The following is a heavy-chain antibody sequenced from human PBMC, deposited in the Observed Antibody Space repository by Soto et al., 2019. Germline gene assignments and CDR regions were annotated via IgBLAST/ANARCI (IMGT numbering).Heavy chain of an antibody. CDR3: GRGRSGELVVFY. CDR1: GYTFTGYY. D-gene: IGHD1-7*01. V-gene: IGHV1-2*02. Sequence: QVQLVQSGAEVKESGASVKVSCKASGYTFTGYYIHWVRQAPGQGFEWVGEISPKSGGTRYAQKFQGRVTITKDTSITTVYMELSNLSPDDTAVYYCGRGRSGELVVFYWGQGTLVTVHS. CDR2: ISPKSGGT. J-gene: IGHJ4*02.